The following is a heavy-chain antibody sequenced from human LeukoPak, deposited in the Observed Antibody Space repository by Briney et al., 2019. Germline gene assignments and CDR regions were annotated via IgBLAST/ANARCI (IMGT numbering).Heavy chain of an antibody. Sequence: GGSLRLSCAASGFTFSDYYVTWIRQAPGKGLEWVSYISSTGVYTNYADSVKGRFTISRDNAKNSLYLQVNSLRAEDTAEYYCARARVNFWSGSYHVTAPADYWGQGTLVTVSS. CDR3: ARARVNFWSGSYHVTAPADY. V-gene: IGHV3-11*06. J-gene: IGHJ4*02. CDR1: GFTFSDYY. CDR2: ISSTGVYT. D-gene: IGHD3-3*01.